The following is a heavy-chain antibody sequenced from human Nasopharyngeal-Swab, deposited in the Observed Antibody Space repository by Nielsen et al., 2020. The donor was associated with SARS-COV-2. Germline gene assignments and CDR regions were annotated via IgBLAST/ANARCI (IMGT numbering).Heavy chain of an antibody. Sequence: ASVKVSCKASGYTFTSYGISWVRQAPGQGLEWMGWISAYNGNTNYAQKLQGRVTMTTDTSTSTAYMELRSLRSVDTAVYYCARDDSSNYDFWSGYYTSFDYWGQGTLVTVSS. CDR1: GYTFTSYG. CDR3: ARDDSSNYDFWSGYYTSFDY. J-gene: IGHJ4*02. CDR2: ISAYNGNT. D-gene: IGHD3-3*01. V-gene: IGHV1-18*01.